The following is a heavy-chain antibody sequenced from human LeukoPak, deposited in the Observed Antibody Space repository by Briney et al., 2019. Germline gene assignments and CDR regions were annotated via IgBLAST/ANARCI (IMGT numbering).Heavy chain of an antibody. Sequence: GASVKVSCKASGYAFSGYYIHWVRQAPGQGPEWMGWISPNNGGTNYAQKFQGWVTMTRDTSISTAYMELSRLTSNVTAVYYCARGRREVGYCSSTSCPYYFDYWGQGTLVTVSS. CDR2: ISPNNGGT. CDR1: GYAFSGYY. D-gene: IGHD2-2*03. J-gene: IGHJ4*02. CDR3: ARGRREVGYCSSTSCPYYFDY. V-gene: IGHV1-2*04.